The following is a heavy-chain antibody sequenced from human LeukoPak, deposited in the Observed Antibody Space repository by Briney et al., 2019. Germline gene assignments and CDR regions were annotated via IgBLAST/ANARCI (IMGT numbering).Heavy chain of an antibody. V-gene: IGHV4-59*08. CDR1: TGSISTYY. Sequence: PSETLSLTCSVSTGSISTYYWSWIRQYPGKALEWIGYIYHGGTTSYNPSLKRRVTISVDSPKNQFFLRLTSLTAADTALYYCARHGGSLDYFDSWGPGSLVIVAS. CDR2: IYHGGTT. CDR3: ARHGGSLDYFDS. J-gene: IGHJ4*02. D-gene: IGHD2-15*01.